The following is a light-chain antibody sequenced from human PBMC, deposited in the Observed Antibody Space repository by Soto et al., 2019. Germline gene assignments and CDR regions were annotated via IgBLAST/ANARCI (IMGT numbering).Light chain of an antibody. Sequence: EIVMTQSPATLSVSPGERATLSCRASQSVGRNLAWYQQKPGQAPRLLIYGASTRATGIPARFSGSGSGTAFTLTISSLQSEDFANYSCQQYNHWPPLTFGGGTKVEIK. CDR3: QQYNHWPPLT. CDR1: QSVGRN. J-gene: IGKJ4*01. CDR2: GAS. V-gene: IGKV3-15*01.